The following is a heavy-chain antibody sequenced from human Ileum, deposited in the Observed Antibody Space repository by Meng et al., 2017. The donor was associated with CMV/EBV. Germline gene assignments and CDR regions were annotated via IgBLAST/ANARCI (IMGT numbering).Heavy chain of an antibody. CDR3: ARDPTVVTAGFFDY. Sequence: SVKVSCKASGGTFNSYGISWVRQAPGQGLEWMGGIIPILDRPNYAQKFQGRVTITADKSTNTAYMELTSLRSEDTAVYYCARDPTVVTAGFFDYWGQGTRVTVDS. CDR1: GGTFNSYG. V-gene: IGHV1-69*10. D-gene: IGHD4-23*01. J-gene: IGHJ4*02. CDR2: IIPILDRP.